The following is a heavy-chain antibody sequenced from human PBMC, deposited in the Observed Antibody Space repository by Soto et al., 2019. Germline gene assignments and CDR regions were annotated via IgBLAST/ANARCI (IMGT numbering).Heavy chain of an antibody. V-gene: IGHV4-39*01. CDR2: IYYSGST. J-gene: IGHJ5*01. D-gene: IGHD3-10*01. CDR3: ARHWDTWVRGVIITYGWFDS. CDR1: GGSISSSSYY. Sequence: PSETLSLTCTVSGGSISSSSYYWGWIRQPPGKGLEWIGSIYYSGSTYYNPSLKSRVTISVDTSKNQFSLKLSSVTAADTAVYYCARHWDTWVRGVIITYGWFDSWGQGTLVTVSS.